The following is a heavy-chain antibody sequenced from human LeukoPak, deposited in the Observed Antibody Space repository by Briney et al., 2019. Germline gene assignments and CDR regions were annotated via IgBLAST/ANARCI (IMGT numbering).Heavy chain of an antibody. V-gene: IGHV7-4-1*02. CDR1: GYTFTSYA. Sequence: ASVKVSCKASGYTFTSYAMNWVRQAPGQGLEWMGWINTNTGNPTYAQGFTGRFVFSLDTSVSTAYLQISSLKAEDTAVYYCAREGDGYKKRRAYYYYYMDVWGKGTTVTASS. D-gene: IGHD5-24*01. CDR2: INTNTGNP. J-gene: IGHJ6*03. CDR3: AREGDGYKKRRAYYYYYMDV.